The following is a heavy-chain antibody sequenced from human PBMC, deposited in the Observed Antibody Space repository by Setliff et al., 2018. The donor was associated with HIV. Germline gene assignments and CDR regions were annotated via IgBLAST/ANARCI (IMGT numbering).Heavy chain of an antibody. CDR1: GGSISSGTYY. V-gene: IGHV4-61*09. CDR3: ARAGYYDSAGYFDY. D-gene: IGHD3-22*01. J-gene: IGHJ4*02. Sequence: PSETLSLTCTVSGGSISSGTYYWSWIRQPAGKGLEWIGHVYTSGSTNYNPSLKSRVTISVDTSKNQFSLKLSSVTAADTAVYYCARAGYYDSAGYFDYWGQGTLVTVSS. CDR2: VYTSGST.